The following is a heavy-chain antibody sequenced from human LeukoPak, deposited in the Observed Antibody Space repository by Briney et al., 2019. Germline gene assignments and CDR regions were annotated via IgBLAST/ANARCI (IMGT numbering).Heavy chain of an antibody. D-gene: IGHD4-17*01. CDR2: ISTTGSTK. J-gene: IGHJ4*02. V-gene: IGHV3-11*01. CDR3: ARVPTTVTHTDF. Sequence: GGSLRLSCAASGFTFSDYYMGWIRQAPGKWLEWVSYISTTGSTKYYADSVKGRFTISRDNAKNSLYLQTNSLRAEDTAVYYCARVPTTVTHTDFWGQGTLVTVSS. CDR1: GFTFSDYY.